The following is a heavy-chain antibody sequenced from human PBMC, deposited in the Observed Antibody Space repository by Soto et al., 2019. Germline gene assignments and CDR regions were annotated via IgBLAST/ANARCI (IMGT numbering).Heavy chain of an antibody. Sequence: QVQLVESGGGLVKPGGSLRLSCAASGFTFSSYSMNWIRQAPGGGLEWVSYISVSGGDIYYADSVKGRFTISRDNAKTSLYVQMNSLRAEDTAMYYCARDVGSGYDRGFFDLWGRGTLVTVSS. J-gene: IGHJ2*01. CDR3: ARDVGSGYDRGFFDL. D-gene: IGHD5-12*01. CDR1: GFTFSSYS. CDR2: ISVSGGDI. V-gene: IGHV3-11*01.